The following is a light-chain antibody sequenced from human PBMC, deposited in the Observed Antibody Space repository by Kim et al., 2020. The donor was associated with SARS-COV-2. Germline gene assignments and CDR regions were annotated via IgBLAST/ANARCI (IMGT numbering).Light chain of an antibody. J-gene: IGKJ5*01. CDR2: DAS. CDR3: QHRSSWPIT. CDR1: QSVSNY. V-gene: IGKV3-11*01. Sequence: EIMLTQSPATLSLSPGEKATLSCRASQSVSNYLAWYQQKPGQAPRLLIYDASNRATGTPARFSGSGSETDFTLTISSLEPEDFAVYYCQHRSSWPITFGQGTRLESK.